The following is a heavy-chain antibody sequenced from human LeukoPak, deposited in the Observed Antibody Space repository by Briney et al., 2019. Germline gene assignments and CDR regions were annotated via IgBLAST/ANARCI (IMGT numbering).Heavy chain of an antibody. J-gene: IGHJ4*02. CDR3: ARGQKSALTYGSGTYAYYFDY. D-gene: IGHD3-10*01. V-gene: IGHV1-8*01. Sequence: ASVKVSCKASGYTFSSYDINWVRQATGQGLEWMGWMNPNSGNTGYAQKFQGRVTMTRSTSISTAYMGLSSLRSEDTAVYYCARGQKSALTYGSGTYAYYFDYWGQGTLVTVSS. CDR1: GYTFSSYD. CDR2: MNPNSGNT.